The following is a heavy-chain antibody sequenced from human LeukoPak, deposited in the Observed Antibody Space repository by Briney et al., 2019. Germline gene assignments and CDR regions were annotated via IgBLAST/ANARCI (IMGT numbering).Heavy chain of an antibody. V-gene: IGHV3-48*01. CDR1: GFGFINYN. Sequence: LPGGSLRLSCAASGFGFINYNMSWVRQAPGKGLEWVSYIGSTSSSIRYADSVKGRFTISRDNAKSSLYLQMNSLRAEDTALYYCARESPWGFHAFDVWGQGTVVTVSS. J-gene: IGHJ3*01. CDR2: IGSTSSSI. CDR3: ARESPWGFHAFDV. D-gene: IGHD7-27*01.